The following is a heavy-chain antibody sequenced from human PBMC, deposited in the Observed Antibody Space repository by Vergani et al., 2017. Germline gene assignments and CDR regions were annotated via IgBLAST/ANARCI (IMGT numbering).Heavy chain of an antibody. CDR3: ARVNYGDCGIDY. CDR2: INPDSGGT. J-gene: IGHJ4*02. CDR1: GYTFIDYY. V-gene: IGHV1-2*02. D-gene: IGHD4-17*01. Sequence: QVQLVQSGAEVKKPGASVKVSCKASGYTFIDYYIHWVRQAPGQGLEWMGWINPDSGGTNYAQNFQGRVTMTRDTSISTTYMELSRLKSDDTAVYYCARVNYGDCGIDYWGQGTLVTVSS.